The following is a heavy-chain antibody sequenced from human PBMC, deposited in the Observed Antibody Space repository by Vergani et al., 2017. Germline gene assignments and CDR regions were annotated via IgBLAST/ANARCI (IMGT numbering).Heavy chain of an antibody. J-gene: IGHJ6*03. CDR3: ARDAQTALELRDYYYYYMDV. D-gene: IGHD1-7*01. Sequence: VQLLESGGDLVQPGGSLRLSCAASGFTFSSYGMHWVRQAPGKGLEWVAVIWYDGSNKYYADSVKGRFTIARDNSKNTLYLQMNSLRAEDTAVYYCARDAQTALELRDYYYYYMDVWGK. V-gene: IGHV3-33*08. CDR1: GFTFSSYG. CDR2: IWYDGSNK.